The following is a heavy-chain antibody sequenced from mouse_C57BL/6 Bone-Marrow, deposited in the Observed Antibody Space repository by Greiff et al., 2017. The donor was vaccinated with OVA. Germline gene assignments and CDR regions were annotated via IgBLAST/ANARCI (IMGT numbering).Heavy chain of an antibody. V-gene: IGHV1-55*01. CDR2: IYPGSGST. Sequence: VQLQQPGAELVKPGASVKMSCKASGYTFTSYWITWVKQRPGQGLEWIGDIYPGSGSTNYNEKFKSKATLTVDTSSSTAYMQLSSLTAEDSAVYDCARVVTTNEDFDYWGQGTTLSVSS. D-gene: IGHD2-2*01. J-gene: IGHJ2*01. CDR3: ARVVTTNEDFDY. CDR1: GYTFTSYW.